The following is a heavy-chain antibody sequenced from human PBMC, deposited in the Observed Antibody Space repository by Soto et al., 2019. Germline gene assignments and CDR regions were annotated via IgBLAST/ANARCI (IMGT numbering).Heavy chain of an antibody. J-gene: IGHJ4*02. V-gene: IGHV2-5*02. CDR2: IYWDDDK. CDR3: AHRVLRTVFGLVTTTAIYFDF. Sequence: QITLNESGPTRVKPRQTLTLTCTFSGFSLTTRGVGVGWIRQSPGKAPEWLALIYWDDDKRYSPSLKSRLTITKDTSKNQVVLTMADLDPADTATYYCAHRVLRTVFGLVTTTAIYFDFWGQGTPVAVSS. CDR1: GFSLTTRGVG. D-gene: IGHD3-3*01.